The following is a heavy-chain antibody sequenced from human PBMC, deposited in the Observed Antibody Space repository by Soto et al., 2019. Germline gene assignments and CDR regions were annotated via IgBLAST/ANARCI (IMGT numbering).Heavy chain of an antibody. CDR1: GYTFTSYD. D-gene: IGHD3-16*01. Sequence: QVQLVQSGAEVKKPGASVKVSCKASGYTFTSYDINWVRQATGQGLEWMGWMNPNSGNTGYAQKFQGRVTMTRNTSMSPAYGGVSSLRSEDTAVYYCARGWGGCRQTGAFDIWGQGTMVTVSS. J-gene: IGHJ3*02. CDR2: MNPNSGNT. CDR3: ARGWGGCRQTGAFDI. V-gene: IGHV1-8*01.